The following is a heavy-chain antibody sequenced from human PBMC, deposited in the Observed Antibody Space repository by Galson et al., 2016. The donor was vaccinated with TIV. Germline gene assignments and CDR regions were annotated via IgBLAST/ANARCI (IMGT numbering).Heavy chain of an antibody. Sequence: SVKVSCKVSGYSLTELSMHWVRQAPGKGLEWMGGFDPEDGEIIYAQKFQGRLTMTEDTSTDTAYMELSSLRSEDTALFYCATDLGNDSRGYYLVLGYWGQGSLVTVAS. D-gene: IGHD3-22*01. V-gene: IGHV1-24*01. CDR2: FDPEDGEI. J-gene: IGHJ4*02. CDR3: ATDLGNDSRGYYLVLGY. CDR1: GYSLTELS.